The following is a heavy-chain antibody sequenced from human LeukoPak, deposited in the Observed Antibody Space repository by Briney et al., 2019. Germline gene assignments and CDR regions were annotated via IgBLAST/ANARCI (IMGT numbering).Heavy chain of an antibody. J-gene: IGHJ4*02. CDR3: ASLVVAATPLDY. Sequence: GGSLRLSCAASGFTFSSYAMSWVRQAPGKGLEWVSTISVSGGNTYYADSVKGRFTISRDNSMSTMYMQMNSLRAEDTAVYYCASLVVAATPLDYWGQGTLVTVSS. D-gene: IGHD2-15*01. CDR2: ISVSGGNT. CDR1: GFTFSSYA. V-gene: IGHV3-23*01.